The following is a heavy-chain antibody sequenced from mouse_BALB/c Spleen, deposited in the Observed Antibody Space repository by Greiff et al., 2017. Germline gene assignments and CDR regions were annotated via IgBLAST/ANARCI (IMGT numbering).Heavy chain of an antibody. CDR1: GFTFSSYA. J-gene: IGHJ1*01. CDR3: ARMGSSWYFDV. CDR2: ISSGGSYT. Sequence: EVKVVESGGGLVKPGGSLKLSCAASGFTFSSYAMSWVRQTPEKRLEWVATISSGGSYTYYPDSVKGRFTISRDNAKNTLYLQMSSLRSEDTAMYYCARMGSSWYFDVWGAGTTVTVSS. D-gene: IGHD1-1*01. V-gene: IGHV5-9-3*01.